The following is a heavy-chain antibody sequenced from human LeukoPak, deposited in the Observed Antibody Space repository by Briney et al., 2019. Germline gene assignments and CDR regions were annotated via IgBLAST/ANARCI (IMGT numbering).Heavy chain of an antibody. CDR3: TTDGLAYCGGDCSY. D-gene: IGHD2-21*01. CDR2: IKSKTAGGTT. Sequence: GGSLRLSCAASGFTFSNAWMSWVRQAPGKGLEWVGRIKSKTAGGTTDYAAPVKGRFTISRDDSKNTLYLQMNSLKTEDTAVYYCTTDGLAYCGGDCSYWGQGTLVTVSS. J-gene: IGHJ4*02. CDR1: GFTFSNAW. V-gene: IGHV3-15*01.